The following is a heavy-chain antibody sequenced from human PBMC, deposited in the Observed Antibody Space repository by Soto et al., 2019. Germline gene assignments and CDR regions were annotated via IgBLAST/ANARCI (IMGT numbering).Heavy chain of an antibody. CDR1: GGTFGNYP. J-gene: IGHJ4*02. Sequence: VQLVQSGAEVKQPGSSVKVSCKTSGGTFGNYPINWVRQAPGQGLEWMGRVIPILGMGSYAQKFQGRVTITADRSTSTAYMELSSLRSDDTAVYECATDYRDGYNIPFDYWGQGTLVTVSS. D-gene: IGHD5-12*01. V-gene: IGHV1-69*02. CDR3: ATDYRDGYNIPFDY. CDR2: VIPILGMG.